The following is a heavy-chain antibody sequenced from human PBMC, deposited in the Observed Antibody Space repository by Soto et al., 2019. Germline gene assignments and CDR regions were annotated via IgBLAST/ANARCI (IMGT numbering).Heavy chain of an antibody. V-gene: IGHV1-69*12. CDR3: ARISEFTYGYGLGYYFDS. Sequence: QVQLVQSGAEVKKPGSSMRVSCKASGGTFKNYAFSWVRQAPGQGLEWMGGFIPIFGTGNYAEEFQGRVSITADESTKTVSMDLRSLRSDDTAVYYCARISEFTYGYGLGYYFDSWGQGNRITVSS. CDR1: GGTFKNYA. D-gene: IGHD5-18*01. CDR2: FIPIFGTG. J-gene: IGHJ4*02.